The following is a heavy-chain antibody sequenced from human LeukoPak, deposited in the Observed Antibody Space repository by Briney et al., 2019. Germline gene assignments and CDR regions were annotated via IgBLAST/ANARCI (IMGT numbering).Heavy chain of an antibody. V-gene: IGHV3-30*02. D-gene: IGHD3-16*01. Sequence: GGSLRLSCEASGFTFNTYGMHRVRQAPGKGLEWVAFIRSDGGKKDYADSVRGRFTISRDNSKNTVYMQMDSLRPEDTALYYCAKDHARELWDFDYWGQGSLVTVSS. CDR1: GFTFNTYG. CDR2: IRSDGGKK. J-gene: IGHJ4*02. CDR3: AKDHARELWDFDY.